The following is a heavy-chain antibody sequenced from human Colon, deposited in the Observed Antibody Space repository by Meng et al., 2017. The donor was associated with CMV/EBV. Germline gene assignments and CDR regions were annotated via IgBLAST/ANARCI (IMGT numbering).Heavy chain of an antibody. D-gene: IGHD2-21*01. CDR3: ARGSVIASAVSFDH. Sequence: AGGSVDSVGSCWCWLRQPPGTGLQWLGHIYTGESTYSNPSLKSRLSISLDTSKNQFSLSLRSVTAADTAVYYCARGSVIASAVSFDHWGQGTLVTVSS. V-gene: IGHV4-30-4*01. CDR2: IYTGEST. CDR1: GGSVDSVGSC. J-gene: IGHJ4*02.